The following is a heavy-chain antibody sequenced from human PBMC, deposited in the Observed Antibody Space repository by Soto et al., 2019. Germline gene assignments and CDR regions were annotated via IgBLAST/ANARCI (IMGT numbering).Heavy chain of an antibody. CDR3: ARDTGGSYDF. D-gene: IGHD1-26*01. J-gene: IGHJ4*02. CDR2: IRNKANSYSP. CDR1: GFTFSDYY. V-gene: IGHV3-72*01. Sequence: EVQLVESGGGLVQPGGSLRLSCAASGFTFSDYYMDWVRQVPGKGLEWVGRIRNKANSYSPEYAPSVKGRFIISRHDLEDSMYLQMNSLKTEDTAVYYCARDTGGSYDFWGQGALVTVSS.